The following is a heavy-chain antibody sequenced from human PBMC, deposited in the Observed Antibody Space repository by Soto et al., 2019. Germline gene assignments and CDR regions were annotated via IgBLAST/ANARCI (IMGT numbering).Heavy chain of an antibody. CDR2: IIPIFGST. D-gene: IGHD2-21*02. V-gene: IGHV1-69*01. J-gene: IGHJ4*02. CDR3: ATSLAIVVVTAIRYFDY. Sequence: SAKVTCKASGGTFISCASIWVGQAPGQGLEWMGGIIPIFGSTNYAQKFQGRVTITADESTSTAYMELSSMRSEDTAVYYCATSLAIVVVTAIRYFDYWGQGALVTVSS. CDR1: GGTFISCA.